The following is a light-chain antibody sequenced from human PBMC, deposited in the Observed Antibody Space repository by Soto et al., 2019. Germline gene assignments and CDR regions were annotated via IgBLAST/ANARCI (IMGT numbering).Light chain of an antibody. V-gene: IGLV2-8*01. CDR2: DVS. CDR3: SPYAGSNIVV. Sequence: QSALTQPPSASGSPGQSVTISCTGSSSDVGGYNYVSWYQQHPGKAPKLMIYDVSKRPSGVPDRFSGSKSGNTASLTVSGLQAEDEADYYCSPYAGSNIVVFGGGTKLTVL. J-gene: IGLJ2*01. CDR1: SSDVGGYNY.